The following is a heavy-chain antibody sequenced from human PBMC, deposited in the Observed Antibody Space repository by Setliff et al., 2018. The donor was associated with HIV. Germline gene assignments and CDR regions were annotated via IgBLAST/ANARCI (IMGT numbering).Heavy chain of an antibody. Sequence: ASVKVSCKASGGTFSSYAISWVRQAPGQGLEWMGGIIPILGIANYAQKFQGRVTITTDESTSTAYMELSSLRSEDTAVYYCARAPYSSSWGLDYWGQGTLVTVS. V-gene: IGHV1-69*10. CDR3: ARAPYSSSWGLDY. CDR1: GGTFSSYA. D-gene: IGHD6-13*01. CDR2: IIPILGIA. J-gene: IGHJ4*02.